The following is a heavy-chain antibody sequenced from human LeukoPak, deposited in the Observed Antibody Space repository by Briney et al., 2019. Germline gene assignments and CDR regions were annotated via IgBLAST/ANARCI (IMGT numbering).Heavy chain of an antibody. CDR2: VYYSGIT. D-gene: IGHD6-19*01. Sequence: SETLSLTCTVSGGSISSSSYFWGWIRQPPGKGLEYIGSVYYSGITYYNPSLKSRVTISVDTSNNQFSLKLSSVTAADTAIYYCARDGRAGSLFAYWGQGTLVTVSS. J-gene: IGHJ4*02. V-gene: IGHV4-39*07. CDR3: ARDGRAGSLFAY. CDR1: GGSISSSSYF.